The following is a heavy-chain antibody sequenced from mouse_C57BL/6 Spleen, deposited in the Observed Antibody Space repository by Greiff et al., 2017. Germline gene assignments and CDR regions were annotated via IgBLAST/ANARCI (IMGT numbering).Heavy chain of an antibody. V-gene: IGHV1-42*01. Sequence: DVQLQESGPELVKPGASVKISCKASGYSFTGYYMNWVKQSPEKSLEWIGEINPSTGGTTYNQKFKAKATLTVDKSSSTAYMQLKSLTSEDSAVYYCARKGGYYGRGDYFDYWGQGTTLTVSS. CDR1: GYSFTGYY. D-gene: IGHD1-1*01. CDR3: ARKGGYYGRGDYFDY. J-gene: IGHJ2*01. CDR2: INPSTGGT.